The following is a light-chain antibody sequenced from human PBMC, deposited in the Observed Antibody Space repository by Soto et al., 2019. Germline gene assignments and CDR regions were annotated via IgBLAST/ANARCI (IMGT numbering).Light chain of an antibody. J-gene: IGLJ2*01. CDR2: EAY. Sequence: QSALTQPASVSGTPGQSITISCTGTSSDVAYYNYVSWYQQYPGKAPKLLIYEAYSRPSGVSNRFSGAKSGNTASLTISGLRAEDEAVYYCTSYASSDTLLFGGGTQLTVL. V-gene: IGLV2-14*01. CDR3: TSYASSDTLL. CDR1: SSDVAYYNY.